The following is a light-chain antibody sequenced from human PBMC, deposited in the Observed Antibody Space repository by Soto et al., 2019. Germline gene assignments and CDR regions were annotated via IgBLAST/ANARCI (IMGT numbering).Light chain of an antibody. J-gene: IGLJ2*01. Sequence: QSVLTQPASVSGSPGQSITLSCTGTSSDVGSYNLVSWYQQHPGKAPKLMIYEVSKRPSGVSNRFSGSKSGNTASLTISGLQAEDEADYYCCSYAGSSTPVVFGGGTKVTVL. V-gene: IGLV2-23*02. CDR2: EVS. CDR3: CSYAGSSTPVV. CDR1: SSDVGSYNL.